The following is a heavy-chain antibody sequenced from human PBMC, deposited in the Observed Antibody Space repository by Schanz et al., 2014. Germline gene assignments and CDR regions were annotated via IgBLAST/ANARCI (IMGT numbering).Heavy chain of an antibody. J-gene: IGHJ4*02. D-gene: IGHD2-2*01. CDR2: ITYDGSNS. CDR3: IRGDIMVVPVAHF. CDR1: GFTMITYA. Sequence: QVQLVESGGGVVQPGRSLRLSCAASGFTMITYAMHWVRQPPGKGLEWVAIITYDGSNSYHADSVKGRFTIARDNSKNTLYLQMNSLRAEDTAVYYCIRGDIMVVPVAHFWGQGILVTVSS. V-gene: IGHV3-30*04.